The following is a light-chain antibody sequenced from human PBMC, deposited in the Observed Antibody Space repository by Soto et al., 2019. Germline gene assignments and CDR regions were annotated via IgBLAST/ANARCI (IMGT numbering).Light chain of an antibody. Sequence: EIVLTQSPGTLSLSPGERATLSCRASQSVSNNYLAWYQQKPGQAPRLLIYDASNRATGIPARFSGSGSGTDFTLTISSLEPEDFAVYYCQLYGRSPPWTFGQGTKVDIK. J-gene: IGKJ1*01. CDR3: QLYGRSPPWT. CDR2: DAS. CDR1: QSVSNNY. V-gene: IGKV3-20*01.